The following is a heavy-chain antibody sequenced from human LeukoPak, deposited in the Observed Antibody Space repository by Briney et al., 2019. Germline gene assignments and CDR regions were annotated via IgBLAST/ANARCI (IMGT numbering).Heavy chain of an antibody. CDR3: ARDLGTAMVPYFDY. CDR2: ISAYNGNT. V-gene: IGHV1-18*04. D-gene: IGHD5-18*01. Sequence: GASVKVSCKASGYTFTSYGISWVRQAPGQGLEWMGWISAYNGNTNYAQKLQGRVTMTTDTSTSTAYMELRSRRSDDTAVYYCARDLGTAMVPYFDYWGQGTLVTVSS. J-gene: IGHJ4*02. CDR1: GYTFTSYG.